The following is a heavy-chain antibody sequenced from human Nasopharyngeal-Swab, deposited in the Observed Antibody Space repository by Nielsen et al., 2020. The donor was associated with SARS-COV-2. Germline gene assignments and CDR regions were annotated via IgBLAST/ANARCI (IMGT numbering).Heavy chain of an antibody. CDR2: IIPIFGTA. Sequence: SVKVSCKASGYTFTSYYMHWVRQAPGQGLEWMGGIIPIFGTANYAQKFQGRVTITADESTSTAYMELSSLRSEDTAVYYCARAILSQRGWGYYMDVWGKGTTVTVSS. CDR1: GYTFTSYY. D-gene: IGHD3-10*01. V-gene: IGHV1-69*13. CDR3: ARAILSQRGWGYYMDV. J-gene: IGHJ6*03.